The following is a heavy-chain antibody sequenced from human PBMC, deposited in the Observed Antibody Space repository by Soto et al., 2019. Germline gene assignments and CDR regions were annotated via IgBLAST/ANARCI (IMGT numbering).Heavy chain of an antibody. CDR3: ARVGGPGIAAAGPFGMDV. Sequence: SETLSLTCTVSGDSIRSGNHYWSWIRQPPGKGLEWIGYIYYSGSTYYSPSLKSRVTISVDTSKNQFSLELSSLRSEDTAVYYCARVGGPGIAAAGPFGMDVWGQGTTVTVSS. D-gene: IGHD6-13*01. J-gene: IGHJ6*02. CDR2: IYYSGST. V-gene: IGHV4-30-4*02. CDR1: GDSIRSGNHY.